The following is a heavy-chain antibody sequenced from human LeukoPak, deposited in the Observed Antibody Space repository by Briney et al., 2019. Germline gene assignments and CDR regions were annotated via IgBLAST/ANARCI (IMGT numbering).Heavy chain of an antibody. Sequence: GGSLRLSCAASGFTFSSYSMNWVRQAPGKGLEWVSSISSSSSYIYYADSVKGRFTISRDNAKNSLYLQMNSLRAEDTAVYYCARVGKTYYDILTGYSLDYWGQGTLVTVSS. CDR3: ARVGKTYYDILTGYSLDY. CDR2: ISSSSSYI. V-gene: IGHV3-21*01. CDR1: GFTFSSYS. D-gene: IGHD3-9*01. J-gene: IGHJ4*02.